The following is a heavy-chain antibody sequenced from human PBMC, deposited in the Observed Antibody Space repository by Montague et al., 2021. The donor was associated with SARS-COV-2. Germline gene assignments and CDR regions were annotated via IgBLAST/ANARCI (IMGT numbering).Heavy chain of an antibody. Sequence: SETLSLTCTVSGGSFSSYSWNWIRQPPATGPELIGYICPTGSTRYNPSRDSRVTMSLDTSKIRLSLKLTSVTVADTSFYFCVGAANDYYFDYWGQGTLVSVSS. D-gene: IGHD6-25*01. CDR2: ICPTGST. J-gene: IGHJ4*02. CDR3: VGAANDYYFDY. V-gene: IGHV4-59*04. CDR1: GGSFSSYS.